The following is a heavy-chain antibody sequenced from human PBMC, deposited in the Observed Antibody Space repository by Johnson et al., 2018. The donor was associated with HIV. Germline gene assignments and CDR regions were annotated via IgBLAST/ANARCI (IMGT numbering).Heavy chain of an antibody. CDR1: GFTFSSYG. V-gene: IGHV3-30*18. CDR2: ISYDGSNK. J-gene: IGHJ3*02. D-gene: IGHD1-1*01. CDR3: AKDWYNWNDGWGYDAFDI. Sequence: QVQLVESGGGVVQPGRSLRLSCAASGFTFSSYGMHWVRQAPGKGLEWVAVISYDGSNKYYADSVKGRFTISRDNSKNTLYLQMNSLRAEDTAVYYCAKDWYNWNDGWGYDAFDIWGQGTMVTVSS.